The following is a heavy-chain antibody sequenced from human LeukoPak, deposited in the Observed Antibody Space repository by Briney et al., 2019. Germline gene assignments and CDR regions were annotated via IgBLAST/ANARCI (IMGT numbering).Heavy chain of an antibody. Sequence: GRSLRLSCAASGFTFSSYGMHWVRQAPGKGLEGVAVISYDGSNKYYADSVKGRFTISRDNSKNTLYLQMNSLRAEDTAVYYCARENVPGYFDYWGQGTLVTVSS. CDR2: ISYDGSNK. D-gene: IGHD3-10*01. CDR3: ARENVPGYFDY. J-gene: IGHJ4*02. CDR1: GFTFSSYG. V-gene: IGHV3-30*03.